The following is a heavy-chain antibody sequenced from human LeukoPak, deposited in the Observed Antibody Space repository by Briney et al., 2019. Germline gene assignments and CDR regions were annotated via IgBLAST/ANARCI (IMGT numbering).Heavy chain of an antibody. D-gene: IGHD3-10*01. CDR3: ARRSGSRDAFDI. CDR2: IYYSGST. V-gene: IGHV4-59*01. J-gene: IGHJ3*02. CDR1: GGSISSYY. Sequence: SETLSLTCTVSGGSISSYYWSWIRQPPGKGLEWIGYIYYSGSTNYNPSLKSRVTISVDTSKNQFSLKLSSVTAADTAVYHCARRSGSRDAFDIWGQGTMVTVSS.